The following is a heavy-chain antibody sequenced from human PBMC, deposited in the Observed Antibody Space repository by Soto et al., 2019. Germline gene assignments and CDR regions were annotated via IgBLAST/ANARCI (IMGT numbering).Heavy chain of an antibody. Sequence: GESLKISCKGSGYSFTSYWIGWVRQMPGKGLEWMGIIYPVDSETRYSPSFQGQVTISADKSITTAYVQWGSLKASDTAKYYCARHPYGDYDIMHVWGQGTTVTVSS. CDR2: IYPVDSET. D-gene: IGHD4-17*01. CDR3: ARHPYGDYDIMHV. J-gene: IGHJ6*02. CDR1: GYSFTSYW. V-gene: IGHV5-51*01.